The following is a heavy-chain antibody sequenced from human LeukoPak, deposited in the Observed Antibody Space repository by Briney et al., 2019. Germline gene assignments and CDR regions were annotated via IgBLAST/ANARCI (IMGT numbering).Heavy chain of an antibody. CDR3: ARDRVLRFLEWPIWPVELRY. V-gene: IGHV1-2*02. CDR2: INPNSGGT. CDR1: GYTFTGYY. J-gene: IGHJ4*02. Sequence: GASVKVSCKASGYTFTGYYMHWVRQAPGQGLEWMGWINPNSGGTNYAQKFQGRVTMTRDTSISTAYMELSRLRSDDTAVYYCARDRVLRFLEWPIWPVELRYWGQGTLVTVSS. D-gene: IGHD3-3*01.